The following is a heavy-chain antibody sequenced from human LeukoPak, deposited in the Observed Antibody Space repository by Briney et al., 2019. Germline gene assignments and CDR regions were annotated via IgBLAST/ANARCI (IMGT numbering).Heavy chain of an antibody. CDR3: ERDVVGFDFWSGYRNYYYGMDV. J-gene: IGHJ6*02. CDR2: ISSSSSYI. CDR1: GFTFSSYS. V-gene: IGHV3-21*01. Sequence: GGSLRLSCAASGFTFSSYSMNWVRQAPGKGLEWVSSISSSSSYIYYADSVKGRFTISRDNAKNSLYLQMNSLRAEDTAVYYCERDVVGFDFWSGYRNYYYGMDVWGQGTTVTVSS. D-gene: IGHD3-3*01.